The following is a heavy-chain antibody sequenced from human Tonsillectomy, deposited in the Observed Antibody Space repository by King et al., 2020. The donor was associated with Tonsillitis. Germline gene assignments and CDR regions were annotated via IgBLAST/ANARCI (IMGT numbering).Heavy chain of an antibody. D-gene: IGHD3-22*01. Sequence: EVQLVQSGGGLVQPGGSLRLSCAASGFTFSSYAMSWVRQAPGKGLEWVSAISGSGGSTYYADSVKGRFTISRDNSKNTLYLQMNSLRAEDTAVYYCAKDWGSKGVVITHDAFDIWGQVTMVTVSS. CDR2: ISGSGGST. CDR1: GFTFSSYA. CDR3: AKDWGSKGVVITHDAFDI. J-gene: IGHJ3*02. V-gene: IGHV3-23*04.